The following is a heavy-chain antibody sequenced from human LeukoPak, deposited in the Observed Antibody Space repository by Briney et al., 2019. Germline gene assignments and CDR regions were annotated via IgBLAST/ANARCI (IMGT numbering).Heavy chain of an antibody. J-gene: IGHJ4*02. V-gene: IGHV4-59*08. CDR1: GGFSSSYC. CDR2: ICYSGST. CDR3: ARIVLLWFGELPTHFDY. D-gene: IGHD3-10*01. Sequence: PSETLSLTCTVSGGFSSSYCWSWIRQPPGKGLEWIGYICYSGSTDYNPSLKSRVTISIDMSKNQFSLKLSSVTAADTAVYYCARIVLLWFGELPTHFDYWGQGTLVTVSS.